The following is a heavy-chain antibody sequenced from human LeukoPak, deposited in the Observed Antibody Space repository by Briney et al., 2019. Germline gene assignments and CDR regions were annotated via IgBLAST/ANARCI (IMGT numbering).Heavy chain of an antibody. V-gene: IGHV4-39*01. J-gene: IGHJ4*02. D-gene: IGHD1-26*01. CDR3: ARATGNTDY. CDR2: IYYSGST. Sequence: ETLSLTCAVSGASISSSTYSWGWIRQPPGKGLEWIGSIYYSGSTYYNPSLKSRDTISVDTSNNQFSLKLSSVTAADTAVYYCARATGNTDYWGQGTLVTVSS. CDR1: GASISSSTYS.